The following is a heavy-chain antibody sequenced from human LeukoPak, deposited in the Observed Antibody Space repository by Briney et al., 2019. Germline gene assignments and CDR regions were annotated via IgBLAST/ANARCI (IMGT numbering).Heavy chain of an antibody. CDR3: ARGLSGSGSSPFGY. CDR2: MNPNSGNT. J-gene: IGHJ4*02. CDR1: GYTFTSYD. Sequence: GASVKVSCKASGYTFTSYDINWVRQATGQGLEWMGWMNPNSGNTGYAQKFQGRVTITRNTSISTAYMELSSLRSEDTAVYYCARGLSGSGSSPFGYWGQGTLVTVSS. D-gene: IGHD3-10*01. V-gene: IGHV1-8*03.